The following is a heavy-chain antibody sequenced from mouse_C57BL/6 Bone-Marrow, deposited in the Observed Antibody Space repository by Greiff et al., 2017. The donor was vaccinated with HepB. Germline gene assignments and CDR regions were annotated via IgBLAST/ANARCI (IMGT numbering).Heavy chain of an antibody. CDR3: ARDQGRAWFAY. CDR1: GFTFSSYT. J-gene: IGHJ3*01. D-gene: IGHD3-2*02. Sequence: EVKVVESGGGLVKPGGSLKLSCAASGFTFSSYTMSWVRQTPEKRLEWVATISGGGGNTYYPDSVKGRFTISRDNAKNPLYLQMSSLGSEDTALYYCARDQGRAWFAYWGQGTLVTVSA. CDR2: ISGGGGNT. V-gene: IGHV5-9*01.